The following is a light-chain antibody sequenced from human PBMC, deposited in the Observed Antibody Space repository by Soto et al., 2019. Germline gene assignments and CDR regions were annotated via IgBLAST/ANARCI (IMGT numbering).Light chain of an antibody. Sequence: ETALTHSPATLSLSPCEGATLSFSACQSVSSFLARYQQKPGKAPRLLIYDASNRATGIPARFSGSGSGTDFTLTISSLEPEDFAVDYCQQRSNWRVTFGGGTKVDNK. V-gene: IGKV3-11*01. CDR2: DAS. J-gene: IGKJ4*01. CDR1: QSVSSF. CDR3: QQRSNWRVT.